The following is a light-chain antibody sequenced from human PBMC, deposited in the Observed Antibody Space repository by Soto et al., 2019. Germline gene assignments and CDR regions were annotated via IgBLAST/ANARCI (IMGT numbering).Light chain of an antibody. J-gene: IGLJ2*01. CDR2: LNSDGSH. Sequence: QPVLTQSPSASASLGASVKLTCTLSSGHSSYAIAGHQQQPEKGPRYLMKLNSDGSHSKGDGIPDRFSGSSSGAERYLTISSLQSEDEADYYCQTWGTGIRVFGGGTKLTVL. CDR3: QTWGTGIRV. V-gene: IGLV4-69*01. CDR1: SGHSSYA.